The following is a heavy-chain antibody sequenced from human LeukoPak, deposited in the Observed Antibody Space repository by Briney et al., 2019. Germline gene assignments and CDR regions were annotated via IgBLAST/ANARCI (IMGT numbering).Heavy chain of an antibody. Sequence: PGGSLRLSCSASGFTFSRYSMNWVRQAPGKGLEWVASISHSGYDIYYADSVKGRFTISRDNAKNSLYLQMNSLRAADTAVYYCARGSLIAAAVSFDYWGQGTLVTVSS. CDR2: ISHSGYDI. CDR3: ARGSLIAAAVSFDY. CDR1: GFTFSRYS. J-gene: IGHJ4*02. D-gene: IGHD6-13*01. V-gene: IGHV3-21*04.